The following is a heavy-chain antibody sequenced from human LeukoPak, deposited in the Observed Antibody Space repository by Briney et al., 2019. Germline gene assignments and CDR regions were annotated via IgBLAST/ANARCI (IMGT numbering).Heavy chain of an antibody. J-gene: IGHJ4*02. CDR1: GFTFSSYS. CDR2: ISSSSSTI. V-gene: IGHV3-48*01. CDR3: ARGRYSSSSGDFDY. D-gene: IGHD6-6*01. Sequence: GGSLRLSXAASGFTFSSYSMNWVRQAPGKGMEWVSYISSSSSTIYYADSVKGRFTISRDNAKNSLYLQMNGLRAEDTAVYYCARGRYSSSSGDFDYWGQGTLVTVSS.